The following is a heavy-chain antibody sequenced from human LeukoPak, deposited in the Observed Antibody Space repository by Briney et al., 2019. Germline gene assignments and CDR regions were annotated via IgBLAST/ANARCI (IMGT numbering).Heavy chain of an antibody. J-gene: IGHJ4*02. D-gene: IGHD4-17*01. CDR2: IKQDGSEK. CDR1: GFSFSNDW. Sequence: PGGSLRLSCAASGFSFSNDWMSWVRQAPGKGLEWVANIKQDGSEKYYVDSVKGRFTISRDNAKNTLYLQMNSLRAEDTAVYYCARELDGDYGLDYWGQGTLVTVSS. CDR3: ARELDGDYGLDY. V-gene: IGHV3-7*01.